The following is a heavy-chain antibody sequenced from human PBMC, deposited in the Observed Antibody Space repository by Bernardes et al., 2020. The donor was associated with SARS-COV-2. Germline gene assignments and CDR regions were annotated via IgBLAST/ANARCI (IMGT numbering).Heavy chain of an antibody. D-gene: IGHD4-17*01. V-gene: IGHV4-59*01. CDR2: IPYSGTT. J-gene: IGHJ4*02. Sequence: SETLSLTCTVSGGSFTYYYWNWIRQPPGKGLEWLGYIPYSGTTNYNPSLKSRVAMSLDTSKNQFSLQQSSMTAADTATYYCAREISGDYSGFDYWGQGTLVTVSS. CDR3: AREISGDYSGFDY. CDR1: GGSFTYYY.